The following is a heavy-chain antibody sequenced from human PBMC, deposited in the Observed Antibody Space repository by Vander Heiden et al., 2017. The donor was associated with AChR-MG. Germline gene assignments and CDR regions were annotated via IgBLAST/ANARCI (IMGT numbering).Heavy chain of an antibody. D-gene: IGHD3-16*01. V-gene: IGHV4-59*08. Sequence: QVHLQESGPGLVKPSETLSLTCTVSRRSINDFSWSWIRQSPGKGLEWIGYFSYSGAAAYSPPRRDRVAISVDTSRSQVFLTLRSVTAADTAVYYCARLSGFGPGNFYPRLDSWGQGTLVTVSS. CDR1: RRSINDFS. CDR3: ARLSGFGPGNFYPRLDS. J-gene: IGHJ5*01. CDR2: FSYSGAA.